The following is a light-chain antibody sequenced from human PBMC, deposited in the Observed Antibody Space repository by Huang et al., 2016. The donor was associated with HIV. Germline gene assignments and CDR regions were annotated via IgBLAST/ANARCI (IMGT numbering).Light chain of an antibody. V-gene: IGKV3-20*01. CDR3: QQYGSSPGT. Sequence: ESVLTQSPGTLSLSPGERATLSCRASQSVSSSYLAWYQPKPGQAPRILIYGASSRATGIPDRFSGSGSGTDFTLTISRLEPEDFAVYYCQQYGSSPGTFGQGTKVEIK. CDR1: QSVSSSY. J-gene: IGKJ1*01. CDR2: GAS.